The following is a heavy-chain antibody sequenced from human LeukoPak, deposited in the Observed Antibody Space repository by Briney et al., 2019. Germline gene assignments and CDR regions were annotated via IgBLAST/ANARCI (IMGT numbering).Heavy chain of an antibody. CDR2: ISGSGGST. CDR3: ARAPEGVDY. D-gene: IGHD3-16*01. Sequence: GGSLRLSCAASGFTFSGYGMSWVRQAPGKGLEWVSGISGSGGSTYYADSVKGRFTISRDNSKNTLYLQMNSLRAEDTAVYYCARAPEGVDYWGQGTLVTVSS. J-gene: IGHJ4*02. CDR1: GFTFSGYG. V-gene: IGHV3-23*01.